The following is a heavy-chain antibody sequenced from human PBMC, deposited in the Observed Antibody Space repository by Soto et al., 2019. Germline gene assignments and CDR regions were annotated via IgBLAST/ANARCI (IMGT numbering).Heavy chain of an antibody. CDR2: ILPVFGMV. CDR3: ATPHLRGRHYDFRSPPTASLYHYGLGV. D-gene: IGHD3-3*01. V-gene: IGHV1-69*01. CDR1: RGTFNTSP. J-gene: IGHJ6*02. Sequence: QVQLAQSGAEVKKPGSSVRVSCQTSRGTFNTSPISWMRQAPGQGLEWLGGILPVFGMVNYAQQFQDRLKLTAGESTTSVCMEVSRLTPEDKAVYFCATPHLRGRHYDFRSPPTASLYHYGLGVWGQGTTVIVSS.